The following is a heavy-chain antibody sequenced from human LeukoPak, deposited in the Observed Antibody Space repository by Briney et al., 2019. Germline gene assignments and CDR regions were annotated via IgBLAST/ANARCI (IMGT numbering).Heavy chain of an antibody. J-gene: IGHJ4*02. CDR1: SSWS. Sequence: SSWSMGWVRQSPGEGLGWDGSIYYSGSTYYNPSLKGRVTISVDTSKNPFSMKLSSVTAADTAVYYCARNLVATIKAPGLYYFDYWGQGTLVTVSS. CDR2: IYYSGST. V-gene: IGHV4-39*01. CDR3: ARNLVATIKAPGLYYFDY. D-gene: IGHD5-12*01.